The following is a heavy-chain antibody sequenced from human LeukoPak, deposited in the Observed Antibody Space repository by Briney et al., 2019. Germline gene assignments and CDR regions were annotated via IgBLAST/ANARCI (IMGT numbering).Heavy chain of an antibody. J-gene: IGHJ4*02. Sequence: SETLSLTCAVYGGSFSGYYWSWIRQPPGKGLEWTGEINHSGSTNYNPSLKSRVTISVDTSKNQFSLKLSSVTAADTAVYYCARGGGITIFGVVNPSDYWGQGTLVTVSS. V-gene: IGHV4-34*01. CDR1: GGSFSGYY. D-gene: IGHD3-3*01. CDR3: ARGGGITIFGVVNPSDY. CDR2: INHSGST.